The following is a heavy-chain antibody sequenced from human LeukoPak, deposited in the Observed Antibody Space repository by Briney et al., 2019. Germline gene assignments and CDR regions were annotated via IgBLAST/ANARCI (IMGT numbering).Heavy chain of an antibody. CDR2: ITISSNFI. CDR1: GFSLSSYS. D-gene: IGHD6-19*01. V-gene: IGHV3-21*01. CDR3: ARVGTSGWTSDY. J-gene: IGHJ4*02. Sequence: GGSLRLSCAASGFSLSSYSMNWVRQAPGKGLEWVSSITISSNFIDYADSVRGRFTISRDNAKNSLDLQMNSLRVEDTAVYYCARVGTSGWTSDYWGQGTLVTVSS.